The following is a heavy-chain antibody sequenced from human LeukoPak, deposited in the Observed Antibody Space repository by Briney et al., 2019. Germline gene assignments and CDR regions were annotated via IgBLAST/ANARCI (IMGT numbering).Heavy chain of an antibody. J-gene: IGHJ5*02. CDR2: ISGSGGST. CDR3: AKDLVGAIHNWFDP. D-gene: IGHD1-26*01. CDR1: GFTFSSYS. V-gene: IGHV3-23*01. Sequence: PGGSLRLSCAASGFTFSSYSMNWVRQAPGKGLEWVSAISGSGGSTYYADSVKGRFTISRDNSKNTLYLQMNSLRAGDTAVYYCAKDLVGAIHNWFDPWGQGTLVTVSS.